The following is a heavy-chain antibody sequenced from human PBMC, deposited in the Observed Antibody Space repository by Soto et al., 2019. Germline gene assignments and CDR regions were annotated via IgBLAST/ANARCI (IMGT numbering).Heavy chain of an antibody. CDR2: IYPGDSDT. Sequence: PGESLKISCKGSGYSFTSYWIGWVRQMPGKGLEWMGIIYPGDSDTRYSPSFQGQVTISADKSISTAYLQWSSLKASDTAMYYCARLRRGYSGYDRAPVYYYYYGMDVWGQGTTVTVSS. CDR1: GYSFTSYW. D-gene: IGHD5-12*01. J-gene: IGHJ6*02. V-gene: IGHV5-51*01. CDR3: ARLRRGYSGYDRAPVYYYYYGMDV.